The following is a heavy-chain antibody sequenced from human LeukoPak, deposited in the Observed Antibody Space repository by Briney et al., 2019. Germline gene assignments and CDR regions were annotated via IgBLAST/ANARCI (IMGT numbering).Heavy chain of an antibody. CDR2: IKSKIDGETI. CDR3: STAGDIVVVPAVPLYFDY. Sequence: PGGSLRLSCAASGFTFTNAWMSWVRQAPGKGLEWVGRIKSKIDGETIEYATPVKGRFTISRDDSKSMVYLQMNSLKTDDTALYYCSTAGDIVVVPAVPLYFDYWGQGT. D-gene: IGHD2-2*01. J-gene: IGHJ4*02. V-gene: IGHV3-15*01. CDR1: GFTFTNAW.